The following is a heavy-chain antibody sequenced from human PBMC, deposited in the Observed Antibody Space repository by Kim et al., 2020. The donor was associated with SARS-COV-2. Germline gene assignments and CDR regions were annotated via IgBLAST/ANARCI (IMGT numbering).Heavy chain of an antibody. CDR2: INPNSGGT. V-gene: IGHV1-2*02. Sequence: ASVKVSCKASGYTFTDYYIHWVRQAPGQGLEWMGWINPNSGGTIYAQRFQGRVTMTSDTSISTAYMELSRLRSDDTAVYYCARVKIVVVPTANFWGYWGQGTLVTVSS. CDR3: ARVKIVVVPTANFWGY. J-gene: IGHJ4*02. CDR1: GYTFTDYY. D-gene: IGHD2-2*01.